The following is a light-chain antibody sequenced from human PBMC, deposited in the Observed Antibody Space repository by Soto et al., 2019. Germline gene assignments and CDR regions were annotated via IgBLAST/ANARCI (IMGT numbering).Light chain of an antibody. Sequence: IVLTQSPATLSLSPWERAILSCRASQSVAGSLAWYQQKPGQAPRLLIYDISTRAAAIPARFSGSGSGTDFTLTVSSLEPEDFALYYCQQRSNRITFGQGTRLEIK. J-gene: IGKJ5*01. CDR1: QSVAGS. V-gene: IGKV3-11*01. CDR2: DIS. CDR3: QQRSNRIT.